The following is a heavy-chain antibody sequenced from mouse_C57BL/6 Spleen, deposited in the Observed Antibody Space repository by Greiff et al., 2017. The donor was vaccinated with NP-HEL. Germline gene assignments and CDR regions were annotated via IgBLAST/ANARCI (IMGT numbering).Heavy chain of an antibody. V-gene: IGHV1-54*01. J-gene: IGHJ2*01. D-gene: IGHD2-4*01. Sequence: QVQLQQSGAELVRPGTSVQVSCKASGYAFTNYLLEWVKPRPGQCLEWIGVINPGSGGTNYNEKFKGKATLTADKSSSTAYMQLSSLTSEDSAVYFCARDYGRDFFDYWGQGTTLTVSS. CDR3: ARDYGRDFFDY. CDR1: GYAFTNYL. CDR2: INPGSGGT.